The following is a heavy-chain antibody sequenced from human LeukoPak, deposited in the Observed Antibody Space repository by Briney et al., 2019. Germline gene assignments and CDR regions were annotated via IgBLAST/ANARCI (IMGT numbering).Heavy chain of an antibody. CDR3: GKVQNYYDSSGYQYYFDY. D-gene: IGHD3-22*01. V-gene: IGHV3-23*01. CDR2: ISGSGGST. CDR1: GFTFSSYA. J-gene: IGHJ4*02. Sequence: PGGSLRLSCAAPGFTFSSYAMSWVRQAPGKGLEWVSSISGSGGSTYYADSVKGRFTISRDNTKNTLYLQLNSLRAEDTAVYYCGKVQNYYDSSGYQYYFDYWGQGTLVTVSS.